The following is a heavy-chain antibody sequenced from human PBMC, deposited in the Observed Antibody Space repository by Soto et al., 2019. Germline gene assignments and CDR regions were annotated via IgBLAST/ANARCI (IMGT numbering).Heavy chain of an antibody. CDR3: ARGLAAAGTWFDY. CDR1: GYTFTSYA. Sequence: QVPLVQSGAEVKKPGASVKVSCKASGYTFTSYAMHWVRQAPGQRLEWMGWINAGNGNTKYSQKFQGRVTITRDTSASTAYMELSSLRSEDTAVYYCARGLAAAGTWFDYWGQGPLVTVSS. CDR2: INAGNGNT. V-gene: IGHV1-3*01. J-gene: IGHJ4*02. D-gene: IGHD6-13*01.